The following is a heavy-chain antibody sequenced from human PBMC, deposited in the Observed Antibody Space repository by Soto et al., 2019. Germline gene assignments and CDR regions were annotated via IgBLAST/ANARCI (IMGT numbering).Heavy chain of an antibody. Sequence: QVQLVQSGAEVKKPGASVKVSCKASGYTFTSYDINWVRQATGQGLEWMGWMNPNSGNTAYAQKLQGRVTMTRNTSITTASMELSSLRSDDTAVYYCARESSSGLVYWGQGTLVTVSS. CDR2: MNPNSGNT. CDR1: GYTFTSYD. CDR3: ARESSSGLVY. V-gene: IGHV1-8*01. D-gene: IGHD5-18*01. J-gene: IGHJ4*02.